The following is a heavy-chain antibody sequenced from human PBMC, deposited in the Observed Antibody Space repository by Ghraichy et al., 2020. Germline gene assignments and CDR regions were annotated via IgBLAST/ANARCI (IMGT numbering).Heavy chain of an antibody. CDR1: GFTFSSYS. J-gene: IGHJ1*01. CDR3: ARTHSSSWYAQYFQH. CDR2: ISSSSYI. D-gene: IGHD6-13*01. V-gene: IGHV3-21*01. Sequence: GGSLRLSCAASGFTFSSYSMNWVRQAPGKGLEWVSSISSSSYIYYADSVKGRFTISRDNAKNSLYLQMNSLRAEDTAVYYCARTHSSSWYAQYFQHWGQGTLVTVSS.